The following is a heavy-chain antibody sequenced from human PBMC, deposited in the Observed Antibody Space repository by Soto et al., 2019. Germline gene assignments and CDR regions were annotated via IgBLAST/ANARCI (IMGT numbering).Heavy chain of an antibody. D-gene: IGHD5-12*01. CDR3: VREMATISLGAFDI. J-gene: IGHJ3*02. Sequence: QLVESGGDLVQPGGSLRLSCAASGFGFSSYWMHWVRQAPGKGLVWVSRTNNDGSATTYADSVRGRFTSFRDNAKNTLFLQMTSLGVEDTAVYYCVREMATISLGAFDIWGEGTMVTVSS. V-gene: IGHV3-74*01. CDR1: GFGFSSYW. CDR2: TNNDGSAT.